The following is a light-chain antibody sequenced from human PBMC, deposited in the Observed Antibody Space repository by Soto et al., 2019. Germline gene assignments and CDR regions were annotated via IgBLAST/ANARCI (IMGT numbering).Light chain of an antibody. CDR1: QGISNY. CDR2: AAS. CDR3: QQYNTAPST. J-gene: IGKJ3*01. V-gene: IGKV1-27*01. Sequence: DVQMTQSPSSLSASVGDRVTITCRASQGISNYLAWYQQKPAKVPKLLIYAASTLQSGVPSRFSGRGSGTEFTVTISSLQPEDGATYYYQQYNTAPSTIGPGTNVHIK.